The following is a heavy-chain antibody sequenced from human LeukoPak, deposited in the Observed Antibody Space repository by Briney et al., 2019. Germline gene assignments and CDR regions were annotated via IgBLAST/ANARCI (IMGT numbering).Heavy chain of an antibody. D-gene: IGHD6-13*01. J-gene: IGHJ5*02. Sequence: ASVKVSFKASGYTFTGYYMHWVGQAPGQGLEGMGWINPNSGGTNYTQKFQGWVTITRDTSISTAYMELSRLRSDDTAVYSCARSTHRNSWDERGNWFDPWGQGNLVTVSS. CDR3: ARSTHRNSWDERGNWFDP. CDR2: INPNSGGT. CDR1: GYTFTGYY. V-gene: IGHV1-2*04.